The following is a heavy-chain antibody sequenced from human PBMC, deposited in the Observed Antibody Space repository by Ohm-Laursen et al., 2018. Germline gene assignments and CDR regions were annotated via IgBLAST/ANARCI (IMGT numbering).Heavy chain of an antibody. CDR3: ARDPTFHAFDI. J-gene: IGHJ3*02. V-gene: IGHV3-7*01. CDR1: GFIFSNYW. Sequence: GSLRLSCAASGFIFSNYWMTWVRQAPGKGLEWVANIRKDGGEMYYVDSVKGRFTISRDNAKNSLYLQINSLKGEDTAVYFCARDPTFHAFDIWGQGTMVTVSS. CDR2: IRKDGGEM. D-gene: IGHD2/OR15-2a*01.